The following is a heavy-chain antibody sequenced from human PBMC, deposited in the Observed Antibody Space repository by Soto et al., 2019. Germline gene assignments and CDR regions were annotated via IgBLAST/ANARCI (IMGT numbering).Heavy chain of an antibody. D-gene: IGHD3-10*01. CDR3: ARTLWFGELFNYYYYGMDV. CDR1: GGSISSRSYY. CDR2: IYYSGST. J-gene: IGHJ6*02. V-gene: IGHV4-39*01. Sequence: PSETLSLTCTVSGGSISSRSYYRGWIRQPPGKGLEWIGSIYYSGSTYYNPSLKSRVTISVDTSKNQFSLKLSSVTAADTAVYYCARTLWFGELFNYYYYGMDVWGQGTTVTVSS.